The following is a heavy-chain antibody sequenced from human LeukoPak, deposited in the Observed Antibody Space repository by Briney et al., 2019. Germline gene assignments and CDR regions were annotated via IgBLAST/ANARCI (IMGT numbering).Heavy chain of an antibody. V-gene: IGHV3-9*03. CDR2: ISWNSGSI. Sequence: GGSLRLSCAASGFTFSSYSMNWVRQAPGKGLEWVSGISWNSGSIGYADSVKGRFTISRDNAKNSLYLQMNSLRAEDMALYYCARGVDYSNSPYYYYYYMDVWGKGTTVTVSS. J-gene: IGHJ6*03. D-gene: IGHD4-11*01. CDR1: GFTFSSYS. CDR3: ARGVDYSNSPYYYYYYMDV.